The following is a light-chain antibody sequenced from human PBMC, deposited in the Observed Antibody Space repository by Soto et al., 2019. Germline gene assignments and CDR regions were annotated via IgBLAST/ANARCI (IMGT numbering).Light chain of an antibody. Sequence: EIVLTQSPGTLSLSPGERATLSCRASQSVSSSYLAWYQQKPGQAPRLLIYGASIRATDIPARFIGSGSGTEFTLTISSLQSEDFAVYYCHQYDSWPKTFGQGTRLEIK. V-gene: IGKV3-20*01. J-gene: IGKJ5*01. CDR3: HQYDSWPKT. CDR1: QSVSSSY. CDR2: GAS.